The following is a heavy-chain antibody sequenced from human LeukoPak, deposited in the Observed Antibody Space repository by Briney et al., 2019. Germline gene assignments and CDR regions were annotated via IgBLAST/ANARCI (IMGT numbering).Heavy chain of an antibody. D-gene: IGHD3-9*01. CDR2: IIPIFGTA. CDR1: GGTFSSYA. J-gene: IGHJ4*02. V-gene: IGHV1-69*13. Sequence: GASVKVSCKASGGTFSSYAISWVRQAPGQGLEWMGGIIPIFGTANYAQKFQGRVTITADESTSTAYMELSSLRSEDTAVYYCARGKAYYDILTGQYYFDYWGQGTLVTVSS. CDR3: ARGKAYYDILTGQYYFDY.